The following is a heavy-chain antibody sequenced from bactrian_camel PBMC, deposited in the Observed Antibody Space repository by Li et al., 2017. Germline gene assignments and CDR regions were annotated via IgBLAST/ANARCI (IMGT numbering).Heavy chain of an antibody. D-gene: IGHD6*01. CDR2: VFDTATA. J-gene: IGHJ4*01. V-gene: IGHV3-2*01. CDR3: AAGRAEGRWCPVEATFSNLFPY. CDR1: GYMYSTYY. Sequence: HVQLVESGGGSVQAGGSLRLSCAASGYMYSTYYMGWFRTNPGKGREGVAVFDTATAYSDLVKGRFTISKDNSKSTLSLQMNSLKPEDTAMYYCAAGRAEGRWCPVEATFSNLFPYRGQGTQVTVS.